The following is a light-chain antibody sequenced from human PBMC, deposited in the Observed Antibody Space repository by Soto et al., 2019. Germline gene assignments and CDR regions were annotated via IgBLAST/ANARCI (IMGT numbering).Light chain of an antibody. Sequence: EIVLTQSQATLSLSPGERATLSCRASQRVSSYLAWYQQKPGQAPRLLIYDTSNRATGTPGRFSGSESGTDLTLTNSSLEPEDFAVYYCQQRRNWPRTFGQGTKVEMK. CDR3: QQRRNWPRT. CDR2: DTS. J-gene: IGKJ1*01. CDR1: QRVSSY. V-gene: IGKV3-11*01.